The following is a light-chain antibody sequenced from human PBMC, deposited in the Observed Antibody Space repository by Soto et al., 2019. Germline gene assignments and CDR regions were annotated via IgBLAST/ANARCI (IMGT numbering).Light chain of an antibody. J-gene: IGKJ2*01. Sequence: EIVLTQSPATLSLSPGERATLSCRASQSVSSYLAWYQQKPGQAPRLLIYDASNRATGIPARFSGSGSGTAFTLTISSLEPDDFAVYYCQQRSNWPPYTFGQGTNLEIK. CDR2: DAS. V-gene: IGKV3-11*01. CDR1: QSVSSY. CDR3: QQRSNWPPYT.